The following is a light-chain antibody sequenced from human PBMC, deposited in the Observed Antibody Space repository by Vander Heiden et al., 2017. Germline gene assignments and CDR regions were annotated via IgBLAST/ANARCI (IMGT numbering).Light chain of an antibody. CDR1: QDISNY. J-gene: IGKJ4*01. CDR2: DAS. Sequence: IHRTQSPSSQSASVGDRVTITCQASQDISNYLNWHQQKPGKAPKLLFYDASNLETGVPSMISGSGSGTDITFTISRLQPEDIATYYCQRYDNLRTFGGGTKVEIK. V-gene: IGKV1-33*01. CDR3: QRYDNLRT.